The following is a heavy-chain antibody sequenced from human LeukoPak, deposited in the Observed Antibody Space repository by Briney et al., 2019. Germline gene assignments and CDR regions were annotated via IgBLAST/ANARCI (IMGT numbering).Heavy chain of an antibody. V-gene: IGHV4-61*02. Sequence: SETRSLTCTVSGGSISSGSYYWSWIRQPAGKGLEWIGRIYTSGSTNYNPSLKSRVTISVDTSKNQFSLKLSSVTAADTAVYYYARLLRTYYYDSSGGTFDYWGQGTLVTVSS. CDR3: ARLLRTYYYDSSGGTFDY. J-gene: IGHJ4*02. CDR2: IYTSGST. D-gene: IGHD3-22*01. CDR1: GGSISSGSYY.